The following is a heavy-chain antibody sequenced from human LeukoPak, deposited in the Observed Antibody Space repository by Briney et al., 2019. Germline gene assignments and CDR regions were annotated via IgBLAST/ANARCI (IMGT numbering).Heavy chain of an antibody. V-gene: IGHV3-30*03. D-gene: IGHD6-13*01. CDR1: GFTFSDYY. Sequence: PGGSLRLSCAASGFTFSDYYMSWVRQTPGKGLEWVAVISYDGSNKYYADSVKGRFTISRDNSKNTLYLQMNSLRAEDTAVYYCASSWAYFDSWGQGTLVTVSS. CDR3: ASSWAYFDS. CDR2: ISYDGSNK. J-gene: IGHJ4*02.